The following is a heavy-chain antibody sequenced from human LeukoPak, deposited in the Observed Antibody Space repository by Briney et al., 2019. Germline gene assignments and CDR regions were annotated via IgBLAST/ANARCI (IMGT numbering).Heavy chain of an antibody. CDR1: GFTFSSYA. CDR3: ASPSGLYYDSSGYWEN. J-gene: IGHJ4*02. D-gene: IGHD3-22*01. CDR2: ISYDGSNK. Sequence: GRSLGLSCAASGFTFSSYAMHWVRQAPGKGLEWVAVISYDGSNKYYADSVKGRFTISRDNSKNTLYLQMNSLRAEDTAVYYCASPSGLYYDSSGYWENWGQGTLVSVSS. V-gene: IGHV3-30-3*01.